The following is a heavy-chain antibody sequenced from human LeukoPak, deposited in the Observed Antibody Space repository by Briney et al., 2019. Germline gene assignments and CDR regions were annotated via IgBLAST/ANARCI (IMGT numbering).Heavy chain of an antibody. CDR2: INHSGST. Sequence: PETLSLTCAVYGGSLSGYYWSWIRQPPGKGLEWIGEINHSGSTNYNPSLKSRVTISVDTSKNQFSLKLSSVTAADTAVYYCARGVDDFWSGYYSRFDYWGQGTLVTVSS. CDR3: ARGVDDFWSGYYSRFDY. J-gene: IGHJ4*02. CDR1: GGSLSGYY. D-gene: IGHD3-3*01. V-gene: IGHV4-34*01.